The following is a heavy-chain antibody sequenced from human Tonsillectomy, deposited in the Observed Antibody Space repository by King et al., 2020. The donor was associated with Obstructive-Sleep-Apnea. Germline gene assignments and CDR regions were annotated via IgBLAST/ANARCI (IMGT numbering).Heavy chain of an antibody. CDR2: MFYSGNT. Sequence: VQLQESGPGLVKPSETLSLTCTVSADSISNYYWSWIRQPPGKGLEWIGYMFYSGNTNYNPSLKSRVTISVHTSKIQFSLRLNSVTAADKAIYYCARHRGVEDYGGYGDYFDYWGQGTLVTVSS. CDR3: ARHRGVEDYGGYGDYFDY. V-gene: IGHV4-59*08. D-gene: IGHD5-12*01. CDR1: ADSISNYY. J-gene: IGHJ4*02.